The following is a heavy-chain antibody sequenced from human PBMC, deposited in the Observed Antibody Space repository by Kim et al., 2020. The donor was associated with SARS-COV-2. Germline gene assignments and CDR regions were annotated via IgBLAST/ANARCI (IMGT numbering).Heavy chain of an antibody. D-gene: IGHD3-16*02. CDR2: ICYDGSNK. V-gene: IGHV3-33*01. J-gene: IGHJ6*02. CDR1: GFTFSSYG. CDR3: ARDRLSRLMITFGGVIDYGMDV. Sequence: GGSLRLSCAASGFTFSSYGMHWVRQAPGKGLEWVAVICYDGSNKYYADSVKGRFTISRDNSKNTLYLQMNSLRAEDTAVYYCARDRLSRLMITFGGVIDYGMDVWGQGTTVTVSS.